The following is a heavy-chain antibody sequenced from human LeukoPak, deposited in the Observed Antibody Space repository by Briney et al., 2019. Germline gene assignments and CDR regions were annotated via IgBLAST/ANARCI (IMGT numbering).Heavy chain of an antibody. J-gene: IGHJ4*02. D-gene: IGHD3-10*01. CDR2: INPNSGGT. V-gene: IGHV1-2*02. Sequence: ASVKVSCKASGYTFTGYYMHWVRQAPGQGLEWMGWINPNSGGTNYAQKFQGRVTMTRDTCISTAYMELSSVRSEDTAVYYCARGEMVERGYGSEGDYYFDYWGQGTLVTVSS. CDR3: ARGEMVERGYGSEGDYYFDY. CDR1: GYTFTGYY.